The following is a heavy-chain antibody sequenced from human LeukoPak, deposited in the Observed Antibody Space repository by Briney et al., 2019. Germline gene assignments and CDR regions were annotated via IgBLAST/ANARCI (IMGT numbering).Heavy chain of an antibody. CDR3: ARVGSSGSVDY. J-gene: IGHJ4*02. CDR1: GFTFSDYY. Sequence: PGGSLRLSCAASGFTFSDYYMSWIRQAPGRGREWLSYISSTRTTYTNYVDSVKGRFTISRDNAKNSLYLQMSSLRAEDTAVYYCARVGSSGSVDYWGQGTLVTVSS. CDR2: ISSTRTTYT. V-gene: IGHV3-11*06. D-gene: IGHD1-1*01.